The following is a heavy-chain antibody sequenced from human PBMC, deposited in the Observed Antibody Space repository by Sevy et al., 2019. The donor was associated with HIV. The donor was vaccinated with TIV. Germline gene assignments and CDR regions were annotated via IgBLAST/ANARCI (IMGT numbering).Heavy chain of an antibody. D-gene: IGHD2-2*01. CDR2: IYYSGST. CDR1: GGSVSSGSYY. V-gene: IGHV4-61*01. J-gene: IGHJ5*02. Sequence: SETLSLTCTVSGGSVSSGSYYWSWIRQPPGKGLEWIGYIYYSGSTNYNPSLKSRVTISVDTSKNQFSLKLSSVTAADTAVYYCARGRYCSSTSCSSASFDPWGQGTLVTVSS. CDR3: ARGRYCSSTSCSSASFDP.